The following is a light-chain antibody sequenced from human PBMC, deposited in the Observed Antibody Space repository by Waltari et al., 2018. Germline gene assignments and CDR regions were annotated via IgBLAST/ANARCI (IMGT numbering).Light chain of an antibody. CDR2: DAS. CDR1: QDIREN. V-gene: IGKV1-33*01. Sequence: DTQMTQSPSSLSASVGDRVTITCQASQDIRENLHWFQQKPGKAPQVLIFDASRSQAVVPSRFSGSGSGTDFAFTISSLQPEDIGTYYCQQYANLPLTFGGGTRVEL. J-gene: IGKJ4*01. CDR3: QQYANLPLT.